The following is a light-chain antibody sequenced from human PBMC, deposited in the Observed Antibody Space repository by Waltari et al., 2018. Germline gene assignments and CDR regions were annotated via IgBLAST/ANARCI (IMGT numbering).Light chain of an antibody. CDR1: RSVLYSSNNKKY. J-gene: IGKJ1*01. CDR3: QQYYSTPWT. V-gene: IGKV4-1*01. Sequence: DIVMTQSPDSLAVSLGERATINCRSSRSVLYSSNNKKYITWYQQKPGQPPKLLIYWASTRESGVPDRFSGSGSGTDFTLTISSLQADDVAVYYCQQYYSTPWTFGQGTKVEIK. CDR2: WAS.